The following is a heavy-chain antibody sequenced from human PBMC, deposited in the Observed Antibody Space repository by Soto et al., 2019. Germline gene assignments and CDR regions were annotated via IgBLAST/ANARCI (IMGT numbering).Heavy chain of an antibody. J-gene: IGHJ4*02. CDR1: GDSVSSNSGA. V-gene: IGHV6-1*01. CDR2: TYYRSKWYY. Sequence: QVLLQQSGPGLVKPSQTLSLTCAISGDSVSSNSGAWSWIRQSPSRGLEWLGRTYYRSKWYYDYALSVINHTTSNPDTFKNPFSLQLNSVTPEDTAVYYWARDGSEYGSGSYDMLDWGQGTLVTVSS. D-gene: IGHD3-10*01. CDR3: ARDGSEYGSGSYDMLD.